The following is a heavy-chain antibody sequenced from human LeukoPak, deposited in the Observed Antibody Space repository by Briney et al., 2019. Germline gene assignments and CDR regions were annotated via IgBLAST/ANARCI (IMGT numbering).Heavy chain of an antibody. D-gene: IGHD6-13*01. J-gene: IGHJ3*02. Sequence: ASVKVSCKASGYTFTSYGISWVRQAPGQGLAWMGWISAYNGNTNYAQKLQGRVTMTTDTSTSTAYMELRSLRSDDTAVYYCARDLSPSSGYSSSWYAPWDAFDIWGQGTMVTVSS. V-gene: IGHV1-18*01. CDR3: ARDLSPSSGYSSSWYAPWDAFDI. CDR2: ISAYNGNT. CDR1: GYTFTSYG.